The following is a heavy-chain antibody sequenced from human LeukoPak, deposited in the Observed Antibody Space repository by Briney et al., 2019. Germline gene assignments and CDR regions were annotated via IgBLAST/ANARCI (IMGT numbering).Heavy chain of an antibody. D-gene: IGHD3-22*01. CDR3: ARGQYYYDSSGYLTAGAFDI. CDR1: GFTFRSYW. CDR2: IKQDGSEK. J-gene: IGHJ3*02. Sequence: QPGGSLRLSCAASGFTFRSYWMSWVRQAPGKGLERVANIKQDGSEKYYVDSVKGRFTISRDNAKNSLYLQMNSLRAEDTAVYYCARGQYYYDSSGYLTAGAFDIWGQGTMVTVSS. V-gene: IGHV3-7*01.